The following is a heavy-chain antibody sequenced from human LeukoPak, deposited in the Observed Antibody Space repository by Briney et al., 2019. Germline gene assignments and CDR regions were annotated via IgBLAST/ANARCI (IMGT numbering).Heavy chain of an antibody. CDR1: GFTFSSYV. J-gene: IGHJ4*02. Sequence: GGSLRLSCAASGFTFSSYVIHWVRQAPGKGLEWLVVISSDGSNKYYADSVKGRFTISRDNSKNTLYLQMNSLRAEDTAVYYCAKDKYGLDFDYWGQGTLVTVSS. D-gene: IGHD4-17*01. CDR2: ISSDGSNK. CDR3: AKDKYGLDFDY. V-gene: IGHV3-30*04.